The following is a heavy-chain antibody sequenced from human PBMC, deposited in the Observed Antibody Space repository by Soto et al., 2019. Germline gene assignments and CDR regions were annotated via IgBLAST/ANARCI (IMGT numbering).Heavy chain of an antibody. CDR2: IIPIFGTA. Sequence: ASVKVSCQASGSTFTSYYMHWVRQAPGQGLEWMGGIIPIFGTANYAQKFQGRVTITADESTSTAYMELSSLRSEDTAVYYCARTSGASSGYYSSYYYYGMDVWGQGTTVTVSS. CDR1: GSTFTSYY. J-gene: IGHJ6*02. D-gene: IGHD3-22*01. CDR3: ARTSGASSGYYSSYYYYGMDV. V-gene: IGHV1-69*13.